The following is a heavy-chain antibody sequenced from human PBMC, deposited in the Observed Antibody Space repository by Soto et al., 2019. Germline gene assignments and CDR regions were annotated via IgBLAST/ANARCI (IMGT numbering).Heavy chain of an antibody. Sequence: QVQLQESGPGLVMPSETLSLTCTVYGGSISSYYWSWIRQPPGKGLEWIGYIYYSGSTNYNPSLKSRVTISVDTSKNQFSLKLSSVTAADTAVYYCARRYGGNLDYWGQGTLVTVSS. D-gene: IGHD1-26*01. J-gene: IGHJ4*02. CDR3: ARRYGGNLDY. V-gene: IGHV4-59*08. CDR2: IYYSGST. CDR1: GGSISSYY.